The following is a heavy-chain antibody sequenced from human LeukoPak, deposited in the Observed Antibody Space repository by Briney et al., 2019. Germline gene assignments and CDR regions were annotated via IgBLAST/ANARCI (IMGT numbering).Heavy chain of an antibody. D-gene: IGHD3-22*01. V-gene: IGHV3-21*01. Sequence: PGGSLRLSCAASGFTFSSYSMNWVRRAPGKGLEWVSSISSSSYIYYADSVKGRFTISRDNAKNSLYLQMNSLRAEDTAVYYCARKRDGYYYDSSGYSYYYYYYMDVWGKGTTVTVSS. CDR1: GFTFSSYS. J-gene: IGHJ6*03. CDR3: ARKRDGYYYDSSGYSYYYYYYMDV. CDR2: ISSSSYI.